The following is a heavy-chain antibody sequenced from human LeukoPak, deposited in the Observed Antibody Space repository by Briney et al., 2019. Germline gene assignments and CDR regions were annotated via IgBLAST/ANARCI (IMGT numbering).Heavy chain of an antibody. Sequence: SETLSLTCTVSGGSISSYYWSWIRQPPGEGLEWIGYIYYSGSTNYNPSLKSRVTISVDTSKNQFSLKLSSVTAADTAVYYCARYSSGWYDLDAFDIWGQGTMVTVSS. V-gene: IGHV4-59*01. J-gene: IGHJ3*02. D-gene: IGHD6-19*01. CDR2: IYYSGST. CDR1: GGSISSYY. CDR3: ARYSSGWYDLDAFDI.